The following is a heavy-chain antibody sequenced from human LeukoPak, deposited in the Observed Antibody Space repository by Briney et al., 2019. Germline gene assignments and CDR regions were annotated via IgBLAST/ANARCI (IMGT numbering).Heavy chain of an antibody. D-gene: IGHD4-23*01. CDR3: ARDLLNEGNHLDY. J-gene: IGHJ4*02. CDR2: IYYSGST. V-gene: IGHV4-30-4*08. CDR1: GGSISSSSYY. Sequence: SETLSLTCTVSGGSISSSSYYWGWIRQSPGKGLEWIGYIYYSGSTYYNPSLKSRVTISVDTSKNQFSLKLSSVTAADAAVYYCARDLLNEGNHLDYWGQGTLVTVSS.